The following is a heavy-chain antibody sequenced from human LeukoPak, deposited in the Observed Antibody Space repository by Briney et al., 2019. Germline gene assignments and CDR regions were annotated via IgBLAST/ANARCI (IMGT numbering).Heavy chain of an antibody. D-gene: IGHD1-1*01. CDR3: ARDRTGTTSRRWFDP. CDR2: IIPIFGTA. Sequence: SVKVSCKASGGTFSCYAISWVRQAPGQGLEWMGRIIPIFGTANYAQKFQGRVTITTDESTSTAYMELSSLRSEDTAVYYCARDRTGTTSRRWFDPWGQGTLVTVSS. CDR1: GGTFSCYA. V-gene: IGHV1-69*05. J-gene: IGHJ5*02.